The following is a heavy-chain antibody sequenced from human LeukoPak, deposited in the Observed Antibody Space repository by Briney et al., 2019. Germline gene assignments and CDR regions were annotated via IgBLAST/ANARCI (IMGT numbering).Heavy chain of an antibody. CDR1: GFTFSSYA. J-gene: IGHJ5*02. V-gene: IGHV3-30*04. CDR2: ISYDGSNK. D-gene: IGHD2-2*01. CDR3: ARVYCSSTSCYDNWFDP. Sequence: GGSLRLSCAASGFTFSSYAMHWVRQAPGKGLEWVAVISYDGSNKYYADSVKGRFTISRDNSKNTLYLQMNSLRAEDTAVYYCARVYCSSTSCYDNWFDPWGQGTLVTVSS.